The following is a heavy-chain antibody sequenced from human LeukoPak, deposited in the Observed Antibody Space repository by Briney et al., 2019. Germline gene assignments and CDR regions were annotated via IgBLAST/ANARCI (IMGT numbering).Heavy chain of an antibody. J-gene: IGHJ5*01. V-gene: IGHV1-2*02. CDR2: INPNIGDA. CDR3: ARMALDGGDSIGFDS. CDR1: GYTFTDYF. Sequence: GASVKVSCKASGYTFTDYFIHWVRQAPGQGLEWMGWINPNIGDASYAQKFQDRVTMTRDRSINTVYMELSRLTSDDTAVYYCARMALDGGDSIGFDSWGQGTLVTVSS. D-gene: IGHD2-21*02.